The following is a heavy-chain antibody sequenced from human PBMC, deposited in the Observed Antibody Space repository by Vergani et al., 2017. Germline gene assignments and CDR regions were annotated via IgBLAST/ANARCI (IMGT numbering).Heavy chain of an antibody. J-gene: IGHJ6*03. D-gene: IGHD3-3*01. V-gene: IGHV1-69*01. CDR2: IIPIFGTA. CDR1: GGTFSSYA. Sequence: QVQLVQSGAEVKKPGSSVKVSCKASGGTFSSYAISWVRQAPGQGLEWMGGIIPIFGTANYAQKFQGRVTITADESTSTAYMGLSSLRSEDTAVYYCARVGTIFGVVTDYYYYMDVWGKGTTVTVSS. CDR3: ARVGTIFGVVTDYYYYMDV.